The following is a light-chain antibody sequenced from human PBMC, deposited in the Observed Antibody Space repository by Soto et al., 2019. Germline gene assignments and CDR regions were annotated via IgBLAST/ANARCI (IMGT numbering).Light chain of an antibody. CDR1: QSVSSSY. V-gene: IGKV3-20*01. J-gene: IGKJ1*01. CDR2: GAS. Sequence: ENVLTHSAGTLSLYPGERATFSCRASQSVSSSYIAGYQQKRGQAPRRLIYGASIRATGIPDRFSGSGSGTDFTLTISRLEPEDFAVYYCHQYGGSPTTFGQGTKVDI. CDR3: HQYGGSPTT.